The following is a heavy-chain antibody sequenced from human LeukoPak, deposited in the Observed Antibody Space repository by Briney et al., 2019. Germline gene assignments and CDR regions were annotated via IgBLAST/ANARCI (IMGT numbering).Heavy chain of an antibody. Sequence: SETLSLTCTVSGGSISSYYWSWIRQPPGKGLEWIGYIYTSGSTNYNPSLKSRVTISVDTSKNQFSLKLSSVTAADTAVYYCARVMPIAAAGSGGFDYWGQGTLVTVSS. CDR2: IYTSGST. CDR1: GGSISSYY. D-gene: IGHD6-13*01. CDR3: ARVMPIAAAGSGGFDY. J-gene: IGHJ4*02. V-gene: IGHV4-4*09.